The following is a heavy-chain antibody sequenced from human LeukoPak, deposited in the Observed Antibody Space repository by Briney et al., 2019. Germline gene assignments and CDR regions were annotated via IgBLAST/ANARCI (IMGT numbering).Heavy chain of an antibody. CDR1: GGSIGSHY. D-gene: IGHD4-17*01. CDR2: ISYIGST. CDR3: ARDPTTETEGLDI. Sequence: SETLSLTCTVSGGSIGSHYWTWIRQPPGKGLEWIGYISYIGSTNYNPSLKSRVTISVDTSKNQFSLRLSSVTAADTAVYFCARDPTTETEGLDIWGQGTLVTVSS. J-gene: IGHJ3*02. V-gene: IGHV4-59*11.